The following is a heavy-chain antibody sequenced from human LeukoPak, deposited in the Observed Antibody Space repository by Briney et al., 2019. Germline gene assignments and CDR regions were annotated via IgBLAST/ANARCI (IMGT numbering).Heavy chain of an antibody. J-gene: IGHJ5*02. V-gene: IGHV4-34*01. D-gene: IGHD5-24*01. CDR1: GGSFSGYY. Sequence: SETLSLTCAVYGGSFSGYYWSWIRQPRGKGLEWIGEISHSGSTNYNPSLKSRVTISVDTSKNQFSLKLSSVTAADTAVYYCAREGRWIPLSSHYSNWFDPWGQGTLVTVSS. CDR3: AREGRWIPLSSHYSNWFDP. CDR2: ISHSGST.